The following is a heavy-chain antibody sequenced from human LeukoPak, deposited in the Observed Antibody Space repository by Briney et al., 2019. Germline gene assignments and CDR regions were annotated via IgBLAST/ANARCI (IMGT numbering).Heavy chain of an antibody. CDR3: AREATITYCGGDCYPEYNWFDP. V-gene: IGHV3-21*01. J-gene: IGHJ5*02. CDR1: GFTFSSYS. Sequence: GSLRLSCAASGFTFSSYSMNWVRQAPGKGLEWVSSISSSSSHIYYADSVKGRFTISRDNAKNSLYLQMNSLRAEDTAVYYCAREATITYCGGDCYPEYNWFDPWGQGTLVTVSS. D-gene: IGHD2-21*02. CDR2: ISSSSSHI.